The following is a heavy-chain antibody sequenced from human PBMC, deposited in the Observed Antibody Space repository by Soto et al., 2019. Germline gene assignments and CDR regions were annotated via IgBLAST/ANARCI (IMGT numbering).Heavy chain of an antibody. D-gene: IGHD5-18*01. CDR1: GFTFSSFA. CDR2: ISGSGYGT. J-gene: IGHJ4*02. V-gene: IGHV3-23*01. CDR3: AGPGYSSQDY. Sequence: GGSLRLYCAASGFTFSSFALSWVRQAPGKGLEWVSAISGSGYGTDYADSVKGRFTISRDNSKNTLYLQMNSLRAEDTAVYYCAGPGYSSQDYWGQGALVTVS.